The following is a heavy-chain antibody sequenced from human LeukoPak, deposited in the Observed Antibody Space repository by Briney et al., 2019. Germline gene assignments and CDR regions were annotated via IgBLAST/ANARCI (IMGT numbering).Heavy chain of an antibody. J-gene: IGHJ5*02. CDR1: GGSITGYY. D-gene: IGHD3-10*01. CDR3: ATYVSGTPNWFDP. CDR2: IFSSGST. V-gene: IGHV4-59*01. Sequence: SETLSLTCTVSGGSITGYYWSWIRQPPGKGQEWIGYIFSSGSTKYNPSLQSRVTISVDTSKNQFSLKLNSVTAADTAVYYCATYVSGTPNWFDPWGQGTLVTVSS.